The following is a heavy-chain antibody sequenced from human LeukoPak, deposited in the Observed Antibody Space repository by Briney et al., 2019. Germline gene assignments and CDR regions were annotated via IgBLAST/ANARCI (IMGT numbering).Heavy chain of an antibody. CDR1: GFTFSSNY. CDR2: IYSGGST. D-gene: IGHD1-26*01. V-gene: IGHV3-53*01. Sequence: GGSLRLSCAASGFTFSSNYMSWVRQAPGKGLEWVSVIYSGGSTYYADSVTGRFTISRDNSKNTLYLQMNSLRAEDTAVYYCARGRVGATTGAGAFDIWGQGTMVTVSS. J-gene: IGHJ3*02. CDR3: ARGRVGATTGAGAFDI.